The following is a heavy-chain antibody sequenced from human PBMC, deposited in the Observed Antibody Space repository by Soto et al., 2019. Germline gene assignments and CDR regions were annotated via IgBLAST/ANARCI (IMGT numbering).Heavy chain of an antibody. D-gene: IGHD3-16*02. CDR2: VNWNGDTT. Sequence: EVQVVESGGRVVRPGGSPRLSCAASGFIFDDYGMSWVRQVPGKGLEWVSGVNWNGDTTVYADSVKGRFTISRDDARNSLYLQMNSLRAEDSALYYCARSRNSRLYFFDYWGQGTLVTVSS. J-gene: IGHJ4*02. V-gene: IGHV3-20*04. CDR1: GFIFDDYG. CDR3: ARSRNSRLYFFDY.